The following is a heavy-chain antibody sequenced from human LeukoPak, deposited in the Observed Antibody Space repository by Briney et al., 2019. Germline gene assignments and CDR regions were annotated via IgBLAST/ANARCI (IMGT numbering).Heavy chain of an antibody. CDR2: IIPILGTA. J-gene: IGHJ4*02. CDR1: GGTFSSYA. V-gene: IGHV1-69*11. Sequence: SVKVSCKASGGTFSSYAISWVRQAPGQGLEWMGRIIPILGTANYAQKFQGGVTITTDESTSTAYMELSSLRSEDTAVYYCAISYCSGGSCYVPRGFDYWGQGTLVTVSS. CDR3: AISYCSGGSCYVPRGFDY. D-gene: IGHD2-15*01.